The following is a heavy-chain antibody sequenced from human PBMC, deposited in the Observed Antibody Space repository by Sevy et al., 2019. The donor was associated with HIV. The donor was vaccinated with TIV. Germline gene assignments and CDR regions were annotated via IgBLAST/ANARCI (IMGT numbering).Heavy chain of an antibody. J-gene: IGHJ3*02. V-gene: IGHV3-53*01. Sequence: GGSLRLSCAASGFTVSNNYMSWVRQAPGKGLQWVSVIYSGDSTYYADSVKGRFTISRDNSKNTLYLQMNSLRAEDTAVYYCAGLSVYYYDSSGYYTTGNAFDIWGQGTMVTVSS. CDR3: AGLSVYYYDSSGYYTTGNAFDI. CDR1: GFTVSNNY. D-gene: IGHD3-22*01. CDR2: IYSGDST.